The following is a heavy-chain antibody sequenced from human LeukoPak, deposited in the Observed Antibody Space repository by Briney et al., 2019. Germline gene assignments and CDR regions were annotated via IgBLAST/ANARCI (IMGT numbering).Heavy chain of an antibody. CDR3: AREPFNYMDV. Sequence: SETLSLTCAVSGGSISSYYWSWIRQPPGKGLEWIGYIYYSGSTNYNPSLKSRVTISVDTSKNQFSLKLSSVTAADTAVYYCAREPFNYMDVWGKGTTVTVSS. J-gene: IGHJ6*03. CDR1: GGSISSYY. V-gene: IGHV4-59*01. CDR2: IYYSGST.